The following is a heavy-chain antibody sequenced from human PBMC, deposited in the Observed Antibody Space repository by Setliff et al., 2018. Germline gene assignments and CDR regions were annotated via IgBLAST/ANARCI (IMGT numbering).Heavy chain of an antibody. V-gene: IGHV4-31*11. Sequence: SETLSLTCAVSGGSISTDPYFWTWIRQHPVKGLEWIGYISYSGRTSYNPSLYSRITVSLDRSKNQFSLQLTSVTVADTAMYYCARVAYPNGGSCRYFDNWGQGTLVTVSS. J-gene: IGHJ4*02. CDR2: ISYSGRT. CDR1: GGSISTDPYF. D-gene: IGHD2-15*01. CDR3: ARVAYPNGGSCRYFDN.